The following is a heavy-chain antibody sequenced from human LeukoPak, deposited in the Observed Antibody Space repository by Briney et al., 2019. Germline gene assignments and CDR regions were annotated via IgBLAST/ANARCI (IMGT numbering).Heavy chain of an antibody. CDR3: ARASSPNYYYYGMDV. Sequence: GGSQRLSCAASGFTFSSYSMNWVRQAPGKGLEWVSSISSSSSYIYYADSVKGRFTISRDNAKNSLYLQMNSLRAEDTAVYYCARASSPNYYYYGMDVWGQGTTVTVSS. CDR1: GFTFSSYS. J-gene: IGHJ6*02. V-gene: IGHV3-21*01. D-gene: IGHD2-2*01. CDR2: ISSSSSYI.